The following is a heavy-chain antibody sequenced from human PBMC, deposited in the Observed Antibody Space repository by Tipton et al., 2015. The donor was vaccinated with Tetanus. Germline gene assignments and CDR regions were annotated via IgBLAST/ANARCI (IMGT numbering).Heavy chain of an antibody. CDR2: IYYTGAT. D-gene: IGHD5/OR15-5a*01. V-gene: IGHV4-59*08. Sequence: TLSLTCTVSGASITTYHWSWLRQTPGRGLEWIGHIYYTGATSYNSSLQSRVTVSLDTSKKHFSLRLRSVTAADTAVYYCARLREIVSRSGWAFDYWGQGTLVTVSS. J-gene: IGHJ4*02. CDR3: ARLREIVSRSGWAFDY. CDR1: GASITTYH.